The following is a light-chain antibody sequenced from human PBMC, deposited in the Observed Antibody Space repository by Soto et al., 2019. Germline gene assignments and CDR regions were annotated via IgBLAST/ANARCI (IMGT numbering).Light chain of an antibody. CDR1: QSVSSSY. CDR3: PQYGSSLTWT. V-gene: IGKV3-20*01. J-gene: IGKJ1*01. Sequence: EIVLTQSPGTLSLSPGERATLSCRASQSVSSSYLAWYQQKPGQAPRLLIYGASSRATGIPDRFSGGGSGIDFSRTISRLEPEDFAVYYCPQYGSSLTWTFGQGTKVEIK. CDR2: GAS.